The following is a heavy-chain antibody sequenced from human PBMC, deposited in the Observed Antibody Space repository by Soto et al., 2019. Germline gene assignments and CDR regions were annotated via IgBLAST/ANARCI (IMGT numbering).Heavy chain of an antibody. CDR2: LYYSGIT. J-gene: IGHJ4*02. D-gene: IGHD5-12*01. Sequence: SETLSLTCTVSGGSISSYYWSWIRQPPGKGLEWIGYLYYSGITNYNPSLKSRVSTSLDPSKNQFSLKLTPVTAAATAVYYCSSHRSGYAFQWGQGTLVTVSS. V-gene: IGHV4-59*01. CDR3: SSHRSGYAFQ. CDR1: GGSISSYY.